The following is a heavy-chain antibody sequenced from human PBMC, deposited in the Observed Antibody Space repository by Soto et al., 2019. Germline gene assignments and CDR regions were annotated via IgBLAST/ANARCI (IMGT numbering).Heavy chain of an antibody. CDR3: ARHSPYGSGSYYDY. D-gene: IGHD3-10*01. J-gene: IGHJ4*02. CDR1: GGSISSYY. CDR2: IYTSGST. V-gene: IGHV4-4*07. Sequence: SETLSLTCTVSGGSISSYYWSWIRQPAGKGLEWIGRIYTSGSTNYNPSLKSRVTMSVDTSKNQFSLKLSSVTAADTAVYYCARHSPYGSGSYYDYWGQGTLVTVSS.